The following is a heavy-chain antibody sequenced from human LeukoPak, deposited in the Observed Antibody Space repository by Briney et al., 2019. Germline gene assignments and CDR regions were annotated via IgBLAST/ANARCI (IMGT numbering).Heavy chain of an antibody. Sequence: GGSLRLSCAASGFTFSTYAMTWVRQAPGKGLEWVSSISGGGDGTHYADSVKGRFSISRDNSKNTLCLQMNSLRVEDTAVYYCAKDLYGPGTYFGYWGQGTLVTVSS. V-gene: IGHV3-23*01. J-gene: IGHJ4*02. D-gene: IGHD3-10*01. CDR2: ISGGGDGT. CDR1: GFTFSTYA. CDR3: AKDLYGPGTYFGY.